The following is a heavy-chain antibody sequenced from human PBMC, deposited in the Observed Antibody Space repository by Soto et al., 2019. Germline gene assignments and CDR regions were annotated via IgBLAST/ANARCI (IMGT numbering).Heavy chain of an antibody. CDR3: AKDVAVWFGELPHFDY. CDR1: GFTFSSYG. V-gene: IGHV3-30*18. Sequence: GGSLRLSCAASGFTFSSYGMHWVRQAPGKGLEWVAVISYDGSNKYYADSVKGRFTISRDNSKNTLYLQMNSLRAEDTAVYYCAKDVAVWFGELPHFDYWGQGTLVTVSS. J-gene: IGHJ4*02. D-gene: IGHD3-10*01. CDR2: ISYDGSNK.